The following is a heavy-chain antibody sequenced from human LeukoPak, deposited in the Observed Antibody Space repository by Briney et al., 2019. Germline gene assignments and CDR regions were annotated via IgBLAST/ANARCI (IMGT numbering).Heavy chain of an antibody. V-gene: IGHV3-30*14. D-gene: IGHD3-16*01. CDR3: ARERGTRALYFDN. CDR1: GFTFSSYT. CDR2: TSSDGNK. J-gene: IGHJ4*02. Sequence: GGSLRLSCATSGFTFSSYTMHWVRQAPGKGLEWVALTSSDGNKYFADSVQGRFTISRDNSRNTLYLQLDNLRPDDTALYYCARERGTRALYFDNWGQGTLVTVSS.